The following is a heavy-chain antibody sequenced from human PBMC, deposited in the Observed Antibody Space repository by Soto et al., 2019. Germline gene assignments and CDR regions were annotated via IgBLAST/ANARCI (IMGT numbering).Heavy chain of an antibody. CDR1: GYTFTSYG. CDR2: INVYNGNT. V-gene: IGHV1-18*01. J-gene: IGHJ5*02. D-gene: IGHD2-15*01. Sequence: ASVKVSCKASGYTFTSYGISWVRQAPGQGLEWMGWINVYNGNTNYAQKLQGRVTMTTDTSTSTAYLDLRSLRSDDTAVYYCATDEARWQICLGSWGRGTLVTVSS. CDR3: ATDEARWQICLGS.